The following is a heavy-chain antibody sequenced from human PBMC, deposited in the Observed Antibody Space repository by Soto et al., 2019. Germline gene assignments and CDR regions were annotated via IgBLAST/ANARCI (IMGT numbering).Heavy chain of an antibody. CDR2: ISSSSSYI. J-gene: IGHJ6*02. CDR3: AREYYDGYSYGYYYYGMDV. Sequence: EVQLVESGGGLVKPGGSLRLSCAASGFTFSSYSMNWVRQAPGKGLEWVSSISSSSSYIYYADSVKGRFTISRDNAKNSLYLQMNSLRAEDTAVYYCAREYYDGYSYGYYYYGMDVWGQGTTVTVSS. CDR1: GFTFSSYS. V-gene: IGHV3-21*01. D-gene: IGHD5-18*01.